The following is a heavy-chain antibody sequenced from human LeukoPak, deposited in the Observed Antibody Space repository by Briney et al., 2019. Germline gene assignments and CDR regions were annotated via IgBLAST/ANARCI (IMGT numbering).Heavy chain of an antibody. CDR2: IGGSGVST. Sequence: PGGSLRLSCEASGFSFSSYAFHWVRQAPGKGLEWVSAIGGSGVSTYYADSVKGRFTISRDNSKNTLYLQMNSLRAEDTAVYYCAKDRGWSSPTGHFDYWGQGTLVTVSS. CDR3: AKDRGWSSPTGHFDY. J-gene: IGHJ4*02. D-gene: IGHD3-10*01. CDR1: GFSFSSYA. V-gene: IGHV3-23*01.